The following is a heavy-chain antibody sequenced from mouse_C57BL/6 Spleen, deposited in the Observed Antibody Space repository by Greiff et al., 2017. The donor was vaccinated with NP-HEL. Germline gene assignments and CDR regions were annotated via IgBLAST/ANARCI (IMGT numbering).Heavy chain of an antibody. V-gene: IGHV1-64*01. CDR1: GYTFTSYW. CDR2: IHPNSGST. Sequence: VQLQQPGAELVKPGASVKLSCKASGYTFTSYWMHWVKQRPGQGLEWIGMIHPNSGSTNYNEKFKSKATLTVDKSSSTAYMQLSSMTSEDSAVYYYARSGGLQGSYDDWGQGTTLTVSS. CDR3: ARSGGLQGSYDD. J-gene: IGHJ2*01. D-gene: IGHD2-4*01.